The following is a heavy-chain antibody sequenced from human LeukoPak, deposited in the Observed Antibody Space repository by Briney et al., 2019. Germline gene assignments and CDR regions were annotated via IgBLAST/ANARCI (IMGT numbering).Heavy chain of an antibody. Sequence: GGSLRLSCAASGFTFSDYYMSWIRQAPGKGLEWVSYISSSGSTIYYADSVKGRFTISRDNAKNSLYLQMNSLRAEDTAVYYCARVSSLYPPEIAFDIWGQGTIVTVSS. J-gene: IGHJ3*02. CDR1: GFTFSDYY. CDR3: ARVSSLYPPEIAFDI. V-gene: IGHV3-11*04. D-gene: IGHD5/OR15-5a*01. CDR2: ISSSGSTI.